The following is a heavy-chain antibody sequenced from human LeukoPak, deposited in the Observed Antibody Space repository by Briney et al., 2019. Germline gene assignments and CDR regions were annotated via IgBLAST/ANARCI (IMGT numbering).Heavy chain of an antibody. V-gene: IGHV3-74*03. Sequence: GGSLRLSCAASGFTFISYWMHWVRQAPGKGLVWVARINNDGSSTTYADSVKGRFTISRDKAKNTVYLHMNSLRAEDTAVYYCARESGRSYYLNYWGQGNLVTVSS. CDR3: ARESGRSYYLNY. D-gene: IGHD1-26*01. CDR2: INNDGSST. J-gene: IGHJ4*02. CDR1: GFTFISYW.